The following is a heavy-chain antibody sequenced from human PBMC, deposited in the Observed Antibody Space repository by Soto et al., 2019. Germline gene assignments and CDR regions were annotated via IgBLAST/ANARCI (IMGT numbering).Heavy chain of an antibody. CDR2: ISYDGSTK. J-gene: IGHJ6*02. D-gene: IGHD3-10*01. CDR1: GFTFSSYG. Sequence: GGSLRLSCAASGFTFSSYGMHWVRQAPGKGLEWVAVISYDGSTKYYADSVKGRFTISRDNSKNTLYLQMNSLRAEDTAVYYCAKSRGSGNNGMDGWGQGTTVTVSS. CDR3: AKSRGSGNNGMDG. V-gene: IGHV3-30*18.